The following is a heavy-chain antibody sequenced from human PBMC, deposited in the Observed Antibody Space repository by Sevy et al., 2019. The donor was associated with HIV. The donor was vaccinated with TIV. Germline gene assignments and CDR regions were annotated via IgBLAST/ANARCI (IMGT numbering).Heavy chain of an antibody. Sequence: GGSLRLSGSVSGFTFNTYSFHWVRQAPGMGLEGVSVISSEGVNKCYANSVRGRFTSSRDNSKSTLYLQMNNLRAGDTVVYYCARGGILVEGDDRTTPFDFWGQGTLVTVSS. D-gene: IGHD2-15*01. V-gene: IGHV3-30-3*01. J-gene: IGHJ4*02. CDR1: GFTFNTYS. CDR3: ARGGILVEGDDRTTPFDF. CDR2: ISSEGVNK.